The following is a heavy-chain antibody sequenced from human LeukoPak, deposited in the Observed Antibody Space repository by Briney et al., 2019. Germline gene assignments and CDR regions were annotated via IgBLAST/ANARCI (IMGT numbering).Heavy chain of an antibody. CDR3: ATYDHIVATPRGDY. CDR1: GFTFSSYA. D-gene: IGHD5-12*01. Sequence: GGSLRLSCAASGFTFSSYAMHWVRQAPGKGLEWVAVISYDGSNKYYADSVKGRFTISRDNSKNTLYLQMNSLRAEDTAVYYCATYDHIVATPRGDYWGQGTLVTVSS. V-gene: IGHV3-30*04. J-gene: IGHJ4*02. CDR2: ISYDGSNK.